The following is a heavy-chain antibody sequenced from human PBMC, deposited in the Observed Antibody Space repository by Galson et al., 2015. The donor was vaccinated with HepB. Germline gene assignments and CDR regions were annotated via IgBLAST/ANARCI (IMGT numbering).Heavy chain of an antibody. CDR1: GYTFTTYS. D-gene: IGHD2-2*01. CDR2: ISPYDGNT. Sequence: SVKVSCKASGYTFTTYSISWVRQAPGQGLEWMGWISPYDGNTNYAQNLQGRVTMTTDTSTSTVYMEVRSLKFDDTAVYYCARLGVAAGFSAYWGLGTLVTVSS. CDR3: ARLGVAAGFSAY. V-gene: IGHV1-18*01. J-gene: IGHJ4*02.